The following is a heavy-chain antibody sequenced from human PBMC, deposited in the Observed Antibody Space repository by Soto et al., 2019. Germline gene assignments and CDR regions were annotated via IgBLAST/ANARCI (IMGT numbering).Heavy chain of an antibody. Sequence: GASVKVSCKASGYTFTSYGISWVRQAPGQGLEWMGWISAYNGNTNYAQKLQGRVTMTTDTSTSTAYMELRSLRSEDTAVYYCARENGYYYDSSALDYWGQGTLVTVSS. CDR2: ISAYNGNT. J-gene: IGHJ4*02. D-gene: IGHD3-22*01. CDR1: GYTFTSYG. V-gene: IGHV1-18*01. CDR3: ARENGYYYDSSALDY.